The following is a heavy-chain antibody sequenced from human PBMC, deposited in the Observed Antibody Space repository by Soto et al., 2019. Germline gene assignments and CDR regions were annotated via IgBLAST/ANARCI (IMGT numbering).Heavy chain of an antibody. Sequence: QVQLVESGGGVVQPGRSLRLSCAASGFTFSSDGMHWVRQAPGKGLEWVAVISYDGSNKYYADSVKGRFTIARDNSNNTMYLQMKSLRAEDTAVDYCAKEAITMIGHYWYFDLWGRGTLVTVSS. CDR3: AKEAITMIGHYWYFDL. J-gene: IGHJ2*01. CDR1: GFTFSSDG. D-gene: IGHD3-22*01. CDR2: ISYDGSNK. V-gene: IGHV3-30*18.